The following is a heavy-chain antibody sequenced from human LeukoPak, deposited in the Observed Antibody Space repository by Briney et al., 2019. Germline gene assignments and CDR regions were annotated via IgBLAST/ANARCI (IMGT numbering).Heavy chain of an antibody. CDR2: IIPVLGIA. D-gene: IGHD2-2*01. J-gene: IGHJ6*02. Sequence: SVKVSCKASGDTFSSYAINWVRQAPGQGLEWMGRIIPVLGIADYAQKFQGRVTITADKSTSTVYMELSSLRSDDTAVYYCARDRIHTSSIYYYYGMDVRGQGTTVTVSS. V-gene: IGHV1-69*04. CDR3: ARDRIHTSSIYYYYGMDV. CDR1: GDTFSSYA.